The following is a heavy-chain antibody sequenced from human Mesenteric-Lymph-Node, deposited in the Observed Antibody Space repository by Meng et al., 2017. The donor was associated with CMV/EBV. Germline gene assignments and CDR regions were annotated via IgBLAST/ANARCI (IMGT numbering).Heavy chain of an antibody. CDR3: ARDRGIVVDNLPFDY. V-gene: IGHV1-69*04. D-gene: IGHD2-21*01. J-gene: IGHJ4*02. CDR1: GGAFSSYA. Sequence: SGGAFSSYAISWVRQAPGQGLAWMGRIIPILGIANYAQKFQGRVTITADKSTSTAYMELSSLRSEDTAVYYCARDRGIVVDNLPFDYWGQGTLVTVSS. CDR2: IIPILGIA.